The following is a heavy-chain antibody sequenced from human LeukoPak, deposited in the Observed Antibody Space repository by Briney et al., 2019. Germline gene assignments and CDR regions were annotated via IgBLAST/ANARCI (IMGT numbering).Heavy chain of an antibody. V-gene: IGHV4-61*05. CDR2: IYYSGST. D-gene: IGHD6-19*01. Sequence: SSETLSLTCTVSGGSISSSSYYWGWIRQPPGTGLEWIGYIYYSGSTNYNPSLKSRVTISVDTSKNQFSLKLSSVTAADTAVYYCARGGGSGTYYYYMDVWGKGTTVTISS. CDR3: ARGGGSGTYYYYMDV. J-gene: IGHJ6*03. CDR1: GGSISSSSYY.